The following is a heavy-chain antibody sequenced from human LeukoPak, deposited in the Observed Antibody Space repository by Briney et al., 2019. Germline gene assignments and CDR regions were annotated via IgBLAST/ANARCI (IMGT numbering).Heavy chain of an antibody. V-gene: IGHV3-23*01. J-gene: IGHJ4*02. Sequence: GGSLRLSCAASGFTFSSYAMSWVRQAPGKGLEWVSAISGSGGSTYYADSVKGRFTISRDNPRNTLYMEMNSLRAGDTALYYCAIMHPYYDGSGYWVQWGQGTLVTVSS. CDR3: AIMHPYYDGSGYWVQ. D-gene: IGHD3-22*01. CDR2: ISGSGGST. CDR1: GFTFSSYA.